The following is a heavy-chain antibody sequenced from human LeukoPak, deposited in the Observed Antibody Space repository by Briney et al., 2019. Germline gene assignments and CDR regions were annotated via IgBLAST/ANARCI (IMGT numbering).Heavy chain of an antibody. CDR2: ISGSGGST. Sequence: GGSLRLSCAASGFTFSSYAMSWVRQAPGKGLEWVSAISGSGGSTYYADSVKGRFTISRDNSKNTLYLQMNSLRAEDTAVYYCAKGTGCSGGSCYYNDWYFDLWGRGTLVTVSS. V-gene: IGHV3-23*01. CDR3: AKGTGCSGGSCYYNDWYFDL. D-gene: IGHD2-15*01. J-gene: IGHJ2*01. CDR1: GFTFSSYA.